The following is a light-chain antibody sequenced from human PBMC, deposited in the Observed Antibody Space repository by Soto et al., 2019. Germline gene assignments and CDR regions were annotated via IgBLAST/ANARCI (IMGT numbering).Light chain of an antibody. CDR2: DGA. V-gene: IGKV1-39*01. CDR3: QQPYGTARR. CDR1: QRISSN. J-gene: IGKJ5*01. Sequence: DIQMTQPPSSLSTSVGERVTITCRACQRISSNLLSYQQKPAKDPKVLIYDGASLQSGGPSRLSGSRGGTNFTITTSRRQGEDFATEYYQQPYGTARRFGQGTRLEIK.